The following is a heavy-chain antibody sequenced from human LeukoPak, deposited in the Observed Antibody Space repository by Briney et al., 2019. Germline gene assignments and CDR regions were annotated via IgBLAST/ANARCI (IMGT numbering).Heavy chain of an antibody. CDR1: GYSFASYW. D-gene: IGHD3-22*01. CDR2: IYPGDSDT. V-gene: IGHV5-51*01. CDR3: ARQEYYYDSSGYYRAFDI. J-gene: IGHJ3*02. Sequence: GESLKISCKGSGYSFASYWIGWVRQMPGKGLEWMGIIYPGDSDTRYSPSFQGQVTISADKSISTAYLQWSSLKASDTAMYYCARQEYYYDSSGYYRAFDIWGQGTMVTVSS.